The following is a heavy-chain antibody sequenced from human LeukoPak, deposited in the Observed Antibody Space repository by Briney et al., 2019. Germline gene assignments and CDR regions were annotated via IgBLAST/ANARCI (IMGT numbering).Heavy chain of an antibody. V-gene: IGHV3-53*01. CDR3: ARGRAAVPGYFQH. D-gene: IGHD6-13*01. CDR2: IYSGGTP. CDR1: DFNVSSNY. Sequence: GGSLRLSCAASDFNVSSNYISWVRQAPGKGLEWVSIIYSGGTPYYADSVKGRFTISRDNSKNTLYLQMNSLRVEDTAVYYCARGRAAVPGYFQHWGQGTLVTVSS. J-gene: IGHJ1*01.